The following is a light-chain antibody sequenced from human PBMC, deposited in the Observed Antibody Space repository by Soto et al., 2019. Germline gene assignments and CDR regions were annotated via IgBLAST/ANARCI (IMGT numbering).Light chain of an antibody. CDR2: KAS. Sequence: DIQMTQSPSTLSASVGDRVTITCRASQSISSWLAWYQQKPGKAPKLLIYKASNLQSGVPSRFSGSGSGTEFTLTISSLQPDDFETYYCQQYNSYWTFGQGTKV. CDR3: QQYNSYWT. CDR1: QSISSW. J-gene: IGKJ1*01. V-gene: IGKV1-5*03.